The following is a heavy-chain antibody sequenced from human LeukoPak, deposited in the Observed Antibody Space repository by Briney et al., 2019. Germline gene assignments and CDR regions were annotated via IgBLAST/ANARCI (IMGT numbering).Heavy chain of an antibody. Sequence: PSETLSLTCTVSGGSISSGGYSWSWIRQHPGKGLEWIGYIYYRGSTYYNPSLKSRVTISVDKSKNQFSLKLSSVTAADTALYFCARGYSYGYDYFDCWGQGTLVTVSS. CDR3: ARGYSYGYDYFDC. CDR1: GGSISSGGYS. J-gene: IGHJ4*02. CDR2: IYYRGST. D-gene: IGHD5-18*01. V-gene: IGHV4-31*03.